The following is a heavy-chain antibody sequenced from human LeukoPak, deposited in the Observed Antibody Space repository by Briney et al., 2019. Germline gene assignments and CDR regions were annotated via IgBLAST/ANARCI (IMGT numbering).Heavy chain of an antibody. CDR3: ARAPLRFLEWLSASNYYGMDV. J-gene: IGHJ6*02. CDR1: GYTFTGYY. D-gene: IGHD3-3*01. V-gene: IGHV1-2*02. Sequence: ASVKVSCKASGYTFTGYYMHWVRQTPGQGVEWMGWINPNSGGTNYAQKFQGRVTMTRDTSISTAYMELGRLRSDDTAVYYCARAPLRFLEWLSASNYYGMDVWGQGTTVTVSS. CDR2: INPNSGGT.